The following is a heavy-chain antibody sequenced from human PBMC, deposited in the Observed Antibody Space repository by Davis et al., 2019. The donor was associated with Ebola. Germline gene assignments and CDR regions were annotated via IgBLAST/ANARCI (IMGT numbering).Heavy chain of an antibody. CDR1: GGSFSRFY. CDR2: INHSGST. J-gene: IGHJ5*02. Sequence: PGGSLRLSCAVYGGSFSRFYWNWIRQSPGKGLEWIGEINHSGSTNYNPSLKSRVTISVDTSKNQFSLWLRSVTAADTAVYYCARVPSVPAAISPWFDPWGQGTLVTVSS. D-gene: IGHD2-2*01. V-gene: IGHV4-34*01. CDR3: ARVPSVPAAISPWFDP.